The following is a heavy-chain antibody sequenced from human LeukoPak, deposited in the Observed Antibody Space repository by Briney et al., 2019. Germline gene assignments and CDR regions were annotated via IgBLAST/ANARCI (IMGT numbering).Heavy chain of an antibody. Sequence: PSETLSLTCTVSGGSISSYYWSWIRQPPGKGLEWIGYIYYSGSTNYNPSLKSRVTISVDTSKNQFSLKLSSVTAADTAVYYCARGTGDYVWGSYRSYYFDYWGQEPWSPSPQ. V-gene: IGHV4-59*12. CDR2: IYYSGST. CDR1: GGSISSYY. J-gene: IGHJ4*01. D-gene: IGHD3-16*02. CDR3: ARGTGDYVWGSYRSYYFDY.